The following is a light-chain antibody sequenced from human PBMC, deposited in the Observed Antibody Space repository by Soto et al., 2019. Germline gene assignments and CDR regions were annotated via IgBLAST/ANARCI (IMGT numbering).Light chain of an antibody. J-gene: IGKJ5*01. CDR1: QSVSSSY. CDR3: QQYGSSPPLT. Sequence: EIVLTQSPGTLSLSPGERATLSCRASQSVSSSYLAWYQQKPGQAPRLLIYGASSRATGIPDRFSGSGSGTDFTLTISRLEPADFAVYYCQQYGSSPPLTLGQGTRLEIK. CDR2: GAS. V-gene: IGKV3-20*01.